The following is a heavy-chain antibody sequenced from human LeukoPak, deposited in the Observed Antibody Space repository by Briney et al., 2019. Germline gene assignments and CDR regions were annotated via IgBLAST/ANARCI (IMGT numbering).Heavy chain of an antibody. D-gene: IGHD3-16*01. J-gene: IGHJ6*02. Sequence: GGSLRLSCAASGFTVSSNYMSWVRQAPGKGLEWVSVIYSGGSTYYADSVKGRFTISRDNSKNTLYLQMNSLRAEDTAAYYCARVSAFGTDYYYYGMDVWGQGTTVTVSS. CDR3: ARVSAFGTDYYYYGMDV. V-gene: IGHV3-66*01. CDR1: GFTVSSNY. CDR2: IYSGGST.